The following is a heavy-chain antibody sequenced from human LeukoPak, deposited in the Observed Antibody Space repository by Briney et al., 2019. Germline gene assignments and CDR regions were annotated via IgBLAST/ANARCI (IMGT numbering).Heavy chain of an antibody. CDR1: GDSVSSNSAA. J-gene: IGHJ4*02. V-gene: IGHV6-1*01. Sequence: SQTLSLTCAISGDSVSSNSAAWNWIRQSPSRGLEWLGRTYYRSKLYNDCAVSVKSRITINTDTSKNQFSLQMNSVTPEDTAVYYCARDRLTGDRRGFDYWGQGTLVTVSS. D-gene: IGHD7-27*01. CDR3: ARDRLTGDRRGFDY. CDR2: TYYRSKLYN.